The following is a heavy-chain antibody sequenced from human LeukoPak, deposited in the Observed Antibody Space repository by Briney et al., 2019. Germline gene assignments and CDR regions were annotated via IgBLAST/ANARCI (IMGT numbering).Heavy chain of an antibody. V-gene: IGHV3-33*01. CDR2: MWYDGSKK. J-gene: IGHJ4*02. D-gene: IGHD3-10*01. CDR1: GFRFSNFG. Sequence: GRSLRLSCAASGFRFSNFGMHWVRQAPGKGLEWVATMWYDGSKKYYGDSVKGRFTISRGNSMDTLFLQMNSLRAEDTAVYHCARGSFGVDYWGQGTLVTVSS. CDR3: ARGSFGVDY.